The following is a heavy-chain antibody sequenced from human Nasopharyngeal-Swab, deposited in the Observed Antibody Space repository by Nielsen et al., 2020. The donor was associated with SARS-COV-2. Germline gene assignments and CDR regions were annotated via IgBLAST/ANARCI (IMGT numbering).Heavy chain of an antibody. J-gene: IGHJ5*02. CDR3: AKRGVAVAATSWFDP. CDR1: GFTFSSCA. Sequence: GESLKISCAASGFTFSSCAMSWVRQAPGKGLEWVSDIIGSGDSTFYSDSVKGRFTMSRDNSKNMLYLQMSSLRAEDTAVYYCAKRGVAVAATSWFDPWGQGTLVTVSS. D-gene: IGHD2-15*01. CDR2: IIGSGDST. V-gene: IGHV3-23*01.